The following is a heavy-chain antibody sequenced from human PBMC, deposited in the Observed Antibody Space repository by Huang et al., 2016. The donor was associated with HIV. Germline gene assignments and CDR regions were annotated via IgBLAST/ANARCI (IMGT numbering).Heavy chain of an antibody. V-gene: IGHV1-24*01. D-gene: IGHD2-21*01. J-gene: IGHJ3*02. CDR3: ATGLDTYFDI. CDR1: GYTLTELS. CDR2: CAPGHGET. Sequence: QVQLVQSGAEVQKPGASVKVSCKVSGYTLTELSIHWVRQAPGKGLEWWGGCAPGHGETNCAQNFQGRVTMTEDTSTDTAYMELNSLRSEDTAVYYCATGLDTYFDIWGQGTMVIASS.